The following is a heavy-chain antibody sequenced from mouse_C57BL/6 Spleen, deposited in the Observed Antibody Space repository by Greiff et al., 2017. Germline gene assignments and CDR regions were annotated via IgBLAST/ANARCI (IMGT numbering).Heavy chain of an antibody. Sequence: EVKLVESGPELVKPGASVKISCKASGYSFTGYYMNWVKQSPEKSLEWIGEINPSTGGTTYNQKFKAKATLTVDKSSSTAYMQLKSLTSEDSAVYYCARAATVPSYWYFDVWGTGTTVTVSS. D-gene: IGHD1-1*01. V-gene: IGHV1-42*01. J-gene: IGHJ1*03. CDR1: GYSFTGYY. CDR3: ARAATVPSYWYFDV. CDR2: INPSTGGT.